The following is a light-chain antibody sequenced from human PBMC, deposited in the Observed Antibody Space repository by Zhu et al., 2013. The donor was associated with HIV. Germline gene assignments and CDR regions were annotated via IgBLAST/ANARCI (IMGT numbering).Light chain of an antibody. CDR3: QQFGGSPGLT. Sequence: DIQMTQSPSTLSASVGDRVTITCRASQSIGTWLAWYQQKPGKAPKLLIYDASSLEAGVPSRFSGSGSGTDFTLTINRLEPEDFAVYYCQQFGGSPGLTFGGGTKIEIK. CDR2: DAS. V-gene: IGKV1-5*01. CDR1: QSIGTW. J-gene: IGKJ4*01.